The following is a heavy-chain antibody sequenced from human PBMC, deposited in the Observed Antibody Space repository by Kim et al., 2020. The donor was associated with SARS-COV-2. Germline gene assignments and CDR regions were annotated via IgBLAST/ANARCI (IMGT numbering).Heavy chain of an antibody. D-gene: IGHD4-17*01. CDR2: IYYSGST. CDR3: ARVYTVTTSVDV. CDR1: GGSISSGDYY. V-gene: IGHV4-30-4*01. J-gene: IGHJ6*02. Sequence: SETLSLTCTDSGGSISSGDYYWSWIRQPPGKGLEWIGYIYYSGSTYYNPSLKSRVTISVDTSKNQFSLKLSSVTAADTAVYYCARVYTVTTSVDVWGQGTTVTVSS.